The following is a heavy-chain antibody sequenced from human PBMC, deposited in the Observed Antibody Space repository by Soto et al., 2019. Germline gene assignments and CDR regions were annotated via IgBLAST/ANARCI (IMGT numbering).Heavy chain of an antibody. Sequence: PSETLSLTCAVYGGSFSGYYWTWIRQPPGTGLEWIGEINHSGSTNYNPSLKSRVTISVDTSKNQFSLKLTSVTAADTAVYYCARDKITGLFDYWGKRTLVTVSS. J-gene: IGHJ4*02. D-gene: IGHD2-8*02. V-gene: IGHV4-34*01. CDR2: INHSGST. CDR1: GGSFSGYY. CDR3: ARDKITGLFDY.